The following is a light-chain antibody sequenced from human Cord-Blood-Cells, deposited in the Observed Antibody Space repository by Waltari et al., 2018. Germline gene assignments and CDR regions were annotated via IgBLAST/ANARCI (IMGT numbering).Light chain of an antibody. CDR1: SSNIGAGYD. CDR2: GNS. J-gene: IGLJ2*01. CDR3: QSYDSSLSGCVV. V-gene: IGLV1-40*01. Sequence: QSVLTQPPSVSGAPGQRVTISCTGSSSNIGAGYDVHWYPQLPGTAPKLLICGNSNRPSGCPDRFSGSKSGTSASLAITGLQAEDEADYYCQSYDSSLSGCVVFGGGTKLTVL.